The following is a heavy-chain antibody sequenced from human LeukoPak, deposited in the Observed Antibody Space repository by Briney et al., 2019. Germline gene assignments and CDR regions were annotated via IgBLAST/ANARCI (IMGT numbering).Heavy chain of an antibody. CDR2: IHTSGTT. CDR3: ARHNRYSSSWPRLYYYYMDV. V-gene: IGHV4-61*02. Sequence: PSETLSLTCTVSGASISRGNYYWSWIRQPAGKGLEWIGRIHTSGTTDFNPSLKSRAAMSPDTSKNQFSLKLSSVTAADTAVYYCARHNRYSSSWPRLYYYYMDVWGKGTTVTVSS. CDR1: GASISRGNYY. D-gene: IGHD6-13*01. J-gene: IGHJ6*03.